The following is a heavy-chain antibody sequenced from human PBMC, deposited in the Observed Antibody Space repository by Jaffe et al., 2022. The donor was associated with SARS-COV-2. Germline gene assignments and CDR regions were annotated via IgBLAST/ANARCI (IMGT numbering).Heavy chain of an antibody. V-gene: IGHV3-30*04. CDR1: GFTFSSYA. CDR2: ISYDGSNK. D-gene: IGHD3-22*01. J-gene: IGHJ6*03. CDR3: ARDPDYYDSSGYYYYYYYMDV. Sequence: QVQLVESGGGVVQPGRSLRLSCAASGFTFSSYAMHWVRQAPGKGLEWVAVISYDGSNKYYADSVKGRFTISRDNSKNTLYLQMNSLRAEDTAVYYCARDPDYYDSSGYYYYYYYMDVWGKGTTVTVSS.